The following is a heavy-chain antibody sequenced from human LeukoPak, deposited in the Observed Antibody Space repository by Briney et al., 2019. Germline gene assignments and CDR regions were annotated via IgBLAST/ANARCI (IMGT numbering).Heavy chain of an antibody. CDR2: IHTSGST. J-gene: IGHJ4*02. CDR1: GGSISSYY. D-gene: IGHD6-13*01. Sequence: PSETLSLTCSFSGGSISSYYWSWIRQPAGKGLEWIGRIHTSGSTNYNPSLKSRVRISVDTSRNQFSLKLSSVTAADTAVYYCARGSSLYDYWGQGTLVTVSS. CDR3: ARGSSLYDY. V-gene: IGHV4-4*07.